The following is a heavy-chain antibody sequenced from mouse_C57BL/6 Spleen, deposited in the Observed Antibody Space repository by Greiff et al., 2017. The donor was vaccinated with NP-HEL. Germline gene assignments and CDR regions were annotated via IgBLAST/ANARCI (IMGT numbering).Heavy chain of an antibody. D-gene: IGHD4-1*01. Sequence: EVKVVESGGDLVKPGGSLKLSCAASGFTFSSYGMSWVRQTPDKRLEWVATISSGGSYTYYPDSVKGRFTISRDNAKNTLYLQMSSLKSEDTAMYYCARPELGRFDYWGQGTTLTVSS. CDR2: ISSGGSYT. V-gene: IGHV5-6*01. CDR3: ARPELGRFDY. J-gene: IGHJ2*01. CDR1: GFTFSSYG.